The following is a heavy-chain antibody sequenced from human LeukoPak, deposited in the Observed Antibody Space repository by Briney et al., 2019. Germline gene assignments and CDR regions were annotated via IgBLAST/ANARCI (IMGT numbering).Heavy chain of an antibody. D-gene: IGHD3-3*01. J-gene: IGHJ4*02. Sequence: SQTLSLTCTVSGGSISSGGYYWSWIRQHPGKGLEWIGYIYYSGSTYYNPSLKSRVTISVDTSKNQFSLKLSSVTAADTAVYYCARGVVPLRFLEWLLFDYWGQGTLVTVSS. V-gene: IGHV4-31*03. CDR2: IYYSGST. CDR3: ARGVVPLRFLEWLLFDY. CDR1: GGSISSGGYY.